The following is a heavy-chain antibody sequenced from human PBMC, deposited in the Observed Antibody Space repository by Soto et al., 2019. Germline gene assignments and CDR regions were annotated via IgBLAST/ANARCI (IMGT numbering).Heavy chain of an antibody. CDR1: GFIFSRYA. Sequence: QVQLVESGGGVVQPGRSLRLSSAASGFIFSRYAMHWVRLAPGKGLEWVATISHDGNSKYYADSVRGRFTISRDNSKNTLYLQMNSLRAEDTAVYCGARDTYDFWSGYPAGHGMAVWGQGTTVTVSS. CDR3: ARDTYDFWSGYPAGHGMAV. D-gene: IGHD3-3*01. V-gene: IGHV3-30-3*01. J-gene: IGHJ6*02. CDR2: ISHDGNSK.